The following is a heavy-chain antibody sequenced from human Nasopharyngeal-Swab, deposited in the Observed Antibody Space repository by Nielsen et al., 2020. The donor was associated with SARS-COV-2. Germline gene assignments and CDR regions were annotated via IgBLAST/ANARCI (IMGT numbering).Heavy chain of an antibody. V-gene: IGHV1-3*01. CDR1: GYTFTSYA. D-gene: IGHD5-24*01. Sequence: ASVKVPCKASGYTFTSYAMHWVRQAPGQRLEWMGWINAGNGKTKSSQKFQGRVTITRDTSASTAYMELSSLRSEDTAVYYCARDGYNWGFDYWGQGTLVSVSS. CDR2: INAGNGKT. J-gene: IGHJ4*02. CDR3: ARDGYNWGFDY.